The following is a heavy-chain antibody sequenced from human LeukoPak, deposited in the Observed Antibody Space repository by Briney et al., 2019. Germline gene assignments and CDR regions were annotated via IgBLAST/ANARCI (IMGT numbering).Heavy chain of an antibody. J-gene: IGHJ4*02. CDR1: GFTFSSYS. Sequence: GGSLRLSCAASGFTFSSYSMNWVRQAPGKGLEWVSSISSSSSYIYYADSVKGRFTISRDNAKNSLYLQMNSLRAEDTAVYYCAVRFRGYSYGYDYWGQGTLVTVSS. CDR2: ISSSSSYI. CDR3: AVRFRGYSYGYDY. D-gene: IGHD5-18*01. V-gene: IGHV3-21*01.